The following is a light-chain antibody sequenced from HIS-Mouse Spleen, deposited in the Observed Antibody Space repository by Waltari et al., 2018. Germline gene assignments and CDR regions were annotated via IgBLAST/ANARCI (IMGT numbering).Light chain of an antibody. CDR2: GKN. Sequence: SSELTQAPAVSVALGQPVRITCQRDSLRSYYASWYQQKPGQAPVLVIYGKNNRPSGIPDRFSGSSSGNTASLTITGAQAEDEADYYCNSRDSSGNHWVFGGGTKLTVL. CDR3: NSRDSSGNHWV. CDR1: SLRSYY. J-gene: IGLJ3*02. V-gene: IGLV3-19*01.